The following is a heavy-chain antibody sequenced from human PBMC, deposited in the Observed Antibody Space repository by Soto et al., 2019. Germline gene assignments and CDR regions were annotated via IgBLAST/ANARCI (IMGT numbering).Heavy chain of an antibody. Sequence: KPSETLSVTCTVSGGTISSGGYYWRWIRQHPGKGLEWIGYIYYSGSTYYNPSLKSRVTISVDTSKNQFSLKLSSVTAADTAVYYCARDYCSGGSCYPNNYYYYYGMDVWGQGTTVTVSS. D-gene: IGHD2-15*01. CDR2: IYYSGST. V-gene: IGHV4-31*03. J-gene: IGHJ6*02. CDR3: ARDYCSGGSCYPNNYYYYYGMDV. CDR1: GGTISSGGYY.